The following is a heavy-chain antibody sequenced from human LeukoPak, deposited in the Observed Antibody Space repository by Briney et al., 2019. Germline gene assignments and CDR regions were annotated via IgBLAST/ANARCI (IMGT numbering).Heavy chain of an antibody. J-gene: IGHJ4*02. D-gene: IGHD2-2*01. V-gene: IGHV3-9*01. CDR1: GFTFDDYA. CDR2: ISWNSGSI. CDR3: AKDISVVTAAMASFDY. Sequence: PGRSLRLSCAVSGFTFDDYAMHWVRKAPGKGLELVSGISWNSGSIDYADSVKGRFIISRDNAKNSLYLQMNSLRAEDTALYYCAKDISVVTAAMASFDYWGEGTLVTVSS.